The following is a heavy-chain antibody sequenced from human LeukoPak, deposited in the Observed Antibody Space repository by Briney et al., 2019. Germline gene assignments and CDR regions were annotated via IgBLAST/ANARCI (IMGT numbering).Heavy chain of an antibody. D-gene: IGHD2-15*01. Sequence: PGESLKISCKGSGYNFANYWIGWVRQLPGKGLEWMGIVYPADSDTRYSPSFEGQVAISADKSSSNAYLQWSSLRASDTAMYYGARRGGGYVDYWGQGTLVTVSS. CDR3: ARRGGGYVDY. CDR1: GYNFANYW. CDR2: VYPADSDT. V-gene: IGHV5-51*01. J-gene: IGHJ4*02.